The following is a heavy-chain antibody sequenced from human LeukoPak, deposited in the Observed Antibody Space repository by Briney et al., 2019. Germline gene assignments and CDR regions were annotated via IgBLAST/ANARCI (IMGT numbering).Heavy chain of an antibody. D-gene: IGHD5-12*01. CDR1: GFTFSSYS. CDR2: ISSSSSYI. CDR3: AKERRGYSGYDVLDY. J-gene: IGHJ4*02. V-gene: IGHV3-21*01. Sequence: PGGSLRLSCAASGFTFSSYSMNWVRQAPGKGLEWVSSISSSSSYIYYADSVKGRFTISRDNAKNSLYLQMNSLRAEDTAVYYCAKERRGYSGYDVLDYWGQGTLVTVSS.